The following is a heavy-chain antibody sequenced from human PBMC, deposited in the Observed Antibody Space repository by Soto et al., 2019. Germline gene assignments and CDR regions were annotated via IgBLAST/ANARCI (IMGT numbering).Heavy chain of an antibody. J-gene: IGHJ4*02. Sequence: QVQLQESGPRLVKPSQTLSLTCTVSGGSITRGGYYWTWIRQHPGTGLEWIGYIYYSGSTYYNPSLKRRLTMSVDTSKNQFSLKLSSVTVADTAVYYCARVDSGGYAYFDYWGQGTLVTVSA. CDR1: GGSITRGGYY. D-gene: IGHD5-12*01. CDR2: IYYSGST. V-gene: IGHV4-31*03. CDR3: ARVDSGGYAYFDY.